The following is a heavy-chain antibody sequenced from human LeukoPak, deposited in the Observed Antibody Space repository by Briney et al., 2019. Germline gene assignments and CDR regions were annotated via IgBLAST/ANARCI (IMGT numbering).Heavy chain of an antibody. CDR2: TYYRSKWYN. D-gene: IGHD3-10*01. CDR1: GDSVSSNSAA. CDR3: ARVIYESGVGSKFWAYYYYYGMDV. V-gene: IGHV6-1*01. J-gene: IGHJ6*02. Sequence: SQTLSLTCAISGDSVSSNSAAWNWIRQSPSRGLEWLGRTYYRSKWYNDYAVSVKSRITINPDTSKNQFSLQLNSVTPEDTAVYYCARVIYESGVGSKFWAYYYYYGMDVWGQGTTVTVSS.